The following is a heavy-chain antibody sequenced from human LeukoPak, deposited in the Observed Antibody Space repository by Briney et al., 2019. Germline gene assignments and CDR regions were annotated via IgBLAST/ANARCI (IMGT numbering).Heavy chain of an antibody. J-gene: IGHJ4*02. CDR1: GGSFSGYY. D-gene: IGHD3-22*01. Sequence: SETLSLTCAVYGGSFSGYYWSWIRQPPGKGLEWIGEINHSGSTNYNPSLKSRVTISVDTSKNQFSLKLSSVTAADTAVYYCARAGDSSGYSNYWGQGTLVTVSS. CDR3: ARAGDSSGYSNY. V-gene: IGHV4-34*01. CDR2: INHSGST.